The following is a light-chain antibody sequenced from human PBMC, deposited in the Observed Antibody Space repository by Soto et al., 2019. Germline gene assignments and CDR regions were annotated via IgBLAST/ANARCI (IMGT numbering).Light chain of an antibody. CDR3: QQYANSHGT. J-gene: IGKJ1*01. CDR2: GAS. Sequence: IVMTQSPATLSVSPGERATLSCRASQSVGSNLAWYQQKPDQAPRLLIYGASSRASGIPDRFRGSGSGTDFTLTISRLEPEDFAVYYCQQYANSHGTFGQGTKVDIK. CDR1: QSVGSN. V-gene: IGKV3-20*01.